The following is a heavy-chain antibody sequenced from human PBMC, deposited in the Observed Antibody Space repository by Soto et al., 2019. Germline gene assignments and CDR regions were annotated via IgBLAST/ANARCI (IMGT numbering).Heavy chain of an antibody. CDR1: GYTFTSYG. J-gene: IGHJ3*02. D-gene: IGHD6-19*01. CDR3: EGDGGGVWLVRGGAFDI. CDR2: ISAYNGNT. Sequence: QVQLVQSGAEVKKPGASVKVSCKASGYTFTSYGISWVRQAPGQGLEWMGWISAYNGNTNYAQKLQGRVTMTTDTSTSKAYMELRSLRCDDKAVYYCEGDGGGVWLVRGGAFDIWGQGTMVTVSS. V-gene: IGHV1-18*01.